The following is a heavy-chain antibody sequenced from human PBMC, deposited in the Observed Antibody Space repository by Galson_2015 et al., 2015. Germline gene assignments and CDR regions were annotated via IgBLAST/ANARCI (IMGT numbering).Heavy chain of an antibody. CDR3: VSRGYDNDAFDI. CDR2: FDPEDGET. D-gene: IGHD5-12*01. Sequence: SVKVSCKASGYTLTELSMHWVRQAPGKGLEWMGGFDPEDGETIYAQKFQGRVTMTEDTSTDTAYMELSSLRSEDTAVYYCVSRGYDNDAFDIWGQGTMDTVSS. CDR1: GYTLTELS. V-gene: IGHV1-24*01. J-gene: IGHJ3*02.